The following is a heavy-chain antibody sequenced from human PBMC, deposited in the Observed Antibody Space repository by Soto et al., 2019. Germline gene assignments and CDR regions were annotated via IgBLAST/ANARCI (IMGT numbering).Heavy chain of an antibody. V-gene: IGHV3-21*01. D-gene: IGHD3-10*01. Sequence: GGSLRLSCAASGFTFSSYSMNWVRQAPGKGLEWVSSISSSSSYIYYADSVKGRFTISRDNAKNSLYLQMNSLRAEDTVVYYCARGFPKSASANDYWGQGPLVTVS. CDR3: ARGFPKSASANDY. CDR2: ISSSSSYI. CDR1: GFTFSSYS. J-gene: IGHJ4*02.